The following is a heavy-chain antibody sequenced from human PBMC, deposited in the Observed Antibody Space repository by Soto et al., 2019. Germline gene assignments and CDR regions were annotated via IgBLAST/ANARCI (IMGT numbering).Heavy chain of an antibody. V-gene: IGHV3-11*06. CDR3: ASERRGRRRTDY. CDR1: GFIFSDYY. Sequence: QEQLVESGGGLVKPGGSLRLSCAASGFIFSDYYMNWIRQAPGKGLEWLSYISSSGGHTNYADSVKGRFTISRDNGRYSLFLQLSSRPAEATAVYFCASERRGRRRTDYLGRGSMVSVS. CDR2: ISSSGGHT. J-gene: IGHJ4*02.